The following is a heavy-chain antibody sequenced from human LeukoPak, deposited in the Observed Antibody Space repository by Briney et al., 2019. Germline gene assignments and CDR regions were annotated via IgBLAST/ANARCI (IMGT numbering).Heavy chain of an antibody. CDR2: ISGSGDGT. J-gene: IGHJ4*02. D-gene: IGHD1-26*01. Sequence: HPGGSLRLSCVASGFRFGDFAMSWVRLAPGKGLEWVSSISGSGDGTYYADSVKGRFTTSRDNSRNTMYLQTNSLRAEDTALYYCAKQEGWELGDYYFDYWGRGTLVTVSS. CDR3: AKQEGWELGDYYFDY. V-gene: IGHV3-23*01. CDR1: GFRFGDFA.